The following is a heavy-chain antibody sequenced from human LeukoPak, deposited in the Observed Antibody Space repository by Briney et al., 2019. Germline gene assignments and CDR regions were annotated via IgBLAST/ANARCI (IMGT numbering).Heavy chain of an antibody. Sequence: GSLRLSCAASGFTFSSYAMSWVRQAPGKGLEWVSAISGSGGSTYYADSVKGRFTISRDNSKNTLYLQMNSLRAEDTAVYYCAKERITMIVVVIPSDALDIWGQGTMVTVSS. CDR3: AKERITMIVVVIPSDALDI. V-gene: IGHV3-23*01. D-gene: IGHD3-22*01. CDR1: GFTFSSYA. CDR2: ISGSGGST. J-gene: IGHJ3*02.